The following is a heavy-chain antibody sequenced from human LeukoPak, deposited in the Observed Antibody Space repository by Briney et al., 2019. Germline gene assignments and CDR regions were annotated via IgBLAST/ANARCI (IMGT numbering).Heavy chain of an antibody. CDR2: IKEDGSEK. CDR3: VYGGSYYVA. D-gene: IGHD1-26*01. Sequence: GGSLRLSCAASGFTFSSYWMTWVRQAPGTGLELVANIKEDGSEKYYVDSVKGRFTISRDNAKNSLYLQMNSLRAEDTAVYYCVYGGSYYVAWGQGTLVTVSS. J-gene: IGHJ5*02. V-gene: IGHV3-7*01. CDR1: GFTFSSYW.